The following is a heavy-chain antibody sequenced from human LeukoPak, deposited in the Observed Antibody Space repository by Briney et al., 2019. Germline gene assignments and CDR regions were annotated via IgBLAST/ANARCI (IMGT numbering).Heavy chain of an antibody. V-gene: IGHV3-30*04. CDR2: ISYEGNHK. D-gene: IGHD3-22*01. Sequence: PGGSLRLSCAASGFTFSNYAMHWVRQAPGKGLEWVAVISYEGNHKYYADSVKGRFTISRDNSKNKQYLQMNSLRAEDTAVYYCARGSEDYDSSGYYYDFGDYWGQGALVTVSS. J-gene: IGHJ4*02. CDR3: ARGSEDYDSSGYYYDFGDY. CDR1: GFTFSNYA.